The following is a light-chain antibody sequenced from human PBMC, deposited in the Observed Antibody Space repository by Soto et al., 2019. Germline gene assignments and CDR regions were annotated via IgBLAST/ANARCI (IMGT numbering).Light chain of an antibody. CDR2: SAS. V-gene: IGKV3-15*01. J-gene: IGKJ5*01. CDR1: QSVSSN. Sequence: EIVMTQSPSTLSVSPGERATLSCRASQSVSSNLAWHQQKPGQAPRLLIYSASTRATGTPARFSGSGSGTKFTLTISSLLSEDNAIYYCQQYDIWPITFGQGTRLEIK. CDR3: QQYDIWPIT.